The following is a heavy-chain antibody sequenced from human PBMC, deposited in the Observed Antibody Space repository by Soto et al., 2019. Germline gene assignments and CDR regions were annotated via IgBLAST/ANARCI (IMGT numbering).Heavy chain of an antibody. CDR1: GYTFTNYG. V-gene: IGHV1-18*01. Sequence: QVQLVQSGAEVKKPGASVKVSCKASGYTFTNYGISWVRQAPGQGLEWMGWISAYNGNTKYAQKLQGRVPMTTDTSTSTAYMELRSMRSDDTAVYYCARGVGSGSYYNQYHWFDPWGQGTLVTVSS. CDR2: ISAYNGNT. CDR3: ARGVGSGSYYNQYHWFDP. D-gene: IGHD3-10*01. J-gene: IGHJ5*02.